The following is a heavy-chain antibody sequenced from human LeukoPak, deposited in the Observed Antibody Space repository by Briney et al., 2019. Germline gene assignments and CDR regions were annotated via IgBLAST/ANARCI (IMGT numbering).Heavy chain of an antibody. D-gene: IGHD6-13*01. CDR1: GGSISSGNYY. CDR2: INHSGST. V-gene: IGHV4-39*07. J-gene: IGHJ4*02. Sequence: SETLSLTCTVSGGSISSGNYYWSWIRQPPGKGLEWIGEINHSGSTNYNPSLKSRVTISVDTSKNQFSLKLSSVTAADTAVYYCARVSSSWYFHYFDYWGQGTLVTVSS. CDR3: ARVSSSWYFHYFDY.